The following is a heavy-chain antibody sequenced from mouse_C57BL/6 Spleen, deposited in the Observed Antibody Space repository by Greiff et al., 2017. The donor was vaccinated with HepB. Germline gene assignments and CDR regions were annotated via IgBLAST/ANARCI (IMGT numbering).Heavy chain of an antibody. Sequence: QVQLQQPGAELVKPGASVKLSCKASGYTFTSYWMHWVKQRPGRGLEWIGRIDPNSGGTKYNEKFKSKATLTVDKPSSTAYMQLSSLTSEDSAAYYCARGGRLPRYYAMDYWGQGTSVTVSS. D-gene: IGHD2-4*01. CDR2: IDPNSGGT. J-gene: IGHJ4*01. V-gene: IGHV1-72*01. CDR1: GYTFTSYW. CDR3: ARGGRLPRYYAMDY.